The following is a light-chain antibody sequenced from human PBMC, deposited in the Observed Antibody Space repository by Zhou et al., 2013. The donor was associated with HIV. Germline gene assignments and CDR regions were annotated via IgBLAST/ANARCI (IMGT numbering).Light chain of an antibody. CDR3: QQYYSYST. Sequence: DIQMTQSPSTLSASVGDRVTITCRASQSISTWLAWYQQKPGKAPKLLIYRASSLESGVPSRFSGSGSGTEFTLTISCLQSEDFATYYCQQYYSYSTFGQGTRLEIK. CDR2: RAS. CDR1: QSISTW. V-gene: IGKV1-5*03. J-gene: IGKJ5*01.